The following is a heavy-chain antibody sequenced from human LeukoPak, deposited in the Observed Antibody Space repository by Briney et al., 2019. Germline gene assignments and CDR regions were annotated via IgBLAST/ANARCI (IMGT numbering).Heavy chain of an antibody. V-gene: IGHV1-18*01. J-gene: IGHJ4*02. CDR2: ISAYNGNT. D-gene: IGHD2-2*01. Sequence: AASVKVSCKASGYTFTSYGISWVRQAPGQGLEWMGWISAYNGNTNYAQKLQGRVTMTTDTSTSTAYMELRSLRSDGTAVYYCARVGDIVVVPAALGADYWGQGTLVTVSS. CDR3: ARVGDIVVVPAALGADY. CDR1: GYTFTSYG.